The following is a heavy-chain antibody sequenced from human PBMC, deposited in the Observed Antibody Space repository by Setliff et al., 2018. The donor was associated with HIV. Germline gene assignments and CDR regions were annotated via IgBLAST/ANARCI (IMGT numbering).Heavy chain of an antibody. D-gene: IGHD6-25*01. CDR3: ARVHEAQYGYRFDY. Sequence: PSQTLSLTCAISGDSVSNNNASWNWSRQSPSRFLEWLGRTHYRSKWYHDYAASLKGRMNSSSDTSRNRFYLQLNSVTPEDTAIYYCARVHEAQYGYRFDYWGQGILVTVSS. CDR1: GDSVSNNNAS. V-gene: IGHV6-1*01. CDR2: THYRSKWYH. J-gene: IGHJ4*02.